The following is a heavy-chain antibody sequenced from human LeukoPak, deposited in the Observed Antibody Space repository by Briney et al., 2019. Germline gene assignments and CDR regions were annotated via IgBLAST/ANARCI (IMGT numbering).Heavy chain of an antibody. CDR2: ISGSGGST. J-gene: IGHJ2*01. V-gene: IGHV3-23*01. D-gene: IGHD3-3*02. CDR3: AKELASRSREGYWYFDL. Sequence: GGSLRLSCAPSGFTFSSYAMSWVRQAPGKGLEWLSTISGSGGSTHYADSVKGRFTTSRENSKNTLYLQMTSLRAEDTAIYYCAKELASRSREGYWYFDLWGRGTLVTVSS. CDR1: GFTFSSYA.